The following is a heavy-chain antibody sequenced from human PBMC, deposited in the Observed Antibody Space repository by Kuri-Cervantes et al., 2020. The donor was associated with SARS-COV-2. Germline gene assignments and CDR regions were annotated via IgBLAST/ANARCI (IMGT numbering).Heavy chain of an antibody. CDR2: INHSGST. CDR1: GGSISSYY. Sequence: SETLSLTCTVSGGSISSYYWSWIRQPPGKGLEWIGEINHSGSTNYNPSLKSRVTISVDTSKNQFSLKLSSVTAADTAVYYCARGEVIVVPAAVAYYCYMDVWGKGTTVTVSS. CDR3: ARGEVIVVPAAVAYYCYMDV. D-gene: IGHD2-2*01. J-gene: IGHJ6*03. V-gene: IGHV4-34*01.